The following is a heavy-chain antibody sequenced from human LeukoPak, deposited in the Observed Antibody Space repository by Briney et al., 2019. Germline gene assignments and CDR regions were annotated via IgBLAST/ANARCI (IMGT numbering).Heavy chain of an antibody. V-gene: IGHV1-2*02. CDR2: INPNSGDI. J-gene: IGHJ4*02. CDR3: ARAPRGSSGY. D-gene: IGHD6-19*01. Sequence: ASAKVSCKASGYTFTDYYIHWVRQAPGQGLEWMGWINPNSGDINYAQRFQGRVTMTRDTSISTAYMELSRLRSDDTAVYYCARAPRGSSGYWGQGTLVTVSS. CDR1: GYTFTDYY.